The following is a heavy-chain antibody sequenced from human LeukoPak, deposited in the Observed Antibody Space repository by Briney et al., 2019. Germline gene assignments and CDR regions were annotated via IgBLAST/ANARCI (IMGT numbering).Heavy chain of an antibody. J-gene: IGHJ4*02. D-gene: IGHD5-12*01. V-gene: IGHV1-46*01. CDR3: ARDLVSDSGYGY. Sequence: GASVKVSCKASGYTFTSYYMHCVRQAPGQGLEGMGIINPSGGSTSYAQKFQGRVTMTSDTSTSTVYMALTSLRSEDTAVYYCARDLVSDSGYGYWGQGTLVTVSS. CDR2: INPSGGST. CDR1: GYTFTSYY.